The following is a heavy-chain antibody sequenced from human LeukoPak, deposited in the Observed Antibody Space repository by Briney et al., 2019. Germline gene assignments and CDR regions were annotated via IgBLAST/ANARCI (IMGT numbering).Heavy chain of an antibody. CDR1: GYTFKNYD. V-gene: IGHV1-8*02. CDR3: ARATPGGHHGYIFDY. Sequence: ASVKVSCKASGYTFKNYDINWVRQATGQGLEWMGWMNPNSGNTGFAQKFQDRVSMTRDTSINTAYMELTSLRSGDTAVYYCARATPGGHHGYIFDYWGQGTVVTVYS. D-gene: IGHD5-24*01. J-gene: IGHJ4*02. CDR2: MNPNSGNT.